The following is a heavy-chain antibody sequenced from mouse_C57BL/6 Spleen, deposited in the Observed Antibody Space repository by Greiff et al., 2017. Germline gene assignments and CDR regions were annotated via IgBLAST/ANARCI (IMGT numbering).Heavy chain of an antibody. CDR2: ISSGGDYI. CDR3: TRVGDGYYVGAMDY. V-gene: IGHV5-9-1*02. D-gene: IGHD2-3*01. J-gene: IGHJ4*01. Sequence: EVHLVESGEGLVKPGGSLKLSCAASGFTFSSYAMSWVRQTPEKRLEWVAYISSGGDYIYYADTVKGRFTISRDNARNTLYLQMSSLKSEDTAMYYCTRVGDGYYVGAMDYWGQGTSVTVSS. CDR1: GFTFSSYA.